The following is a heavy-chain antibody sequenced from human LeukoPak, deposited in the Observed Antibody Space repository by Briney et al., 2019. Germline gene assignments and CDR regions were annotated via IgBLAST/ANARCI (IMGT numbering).Heavy chain of an antibody. D-gene: IGHD1-26*01. CDR1: GGSISSSSYS. Sequence: SETLSLTCTVSGGSISSSSYSWGWIRQPPGKGLEWIGSIYYSGSTFYNPSLKSRVTISVDTSKNQFSLKLSSVTAADTAVYYCARQGSGRSSDYWGQGTLVTVSS. J-gene: IGHJ4*02. CDR3: ARQGSGRSSDY. CDR2: IYYSGST. V-gene: IGHV4-39*01.